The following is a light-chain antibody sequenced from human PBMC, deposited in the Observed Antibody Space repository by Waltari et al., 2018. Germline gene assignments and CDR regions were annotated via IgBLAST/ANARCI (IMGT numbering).Light chain of an antibody. CDR1: QSVTSSY. J-gene: IGKJ4*01. CDR3: QQYGSSPPLT. Sequence: SLSPGERATLSCRASQSVTSSYLAWYQQKPGQAPRLLMYGASSRATGIPDRFSGSGSGTDFTLTISRLEPEDFAVYYCQQYGSSPPLTFGGGTKVEIK. CDR2: GAS. V-gene: IGKV3-20*01.